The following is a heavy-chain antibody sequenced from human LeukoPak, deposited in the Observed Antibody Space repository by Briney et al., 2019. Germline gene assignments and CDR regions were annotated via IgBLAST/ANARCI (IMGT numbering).Heavy chain of an antibody. V-gene: IGHV1-69*05. CDR1: GGTFSSYA. CDR3: ARDDVGYYDSSGYYNWFDP. Sequence: ASVKVSCKXSGGTFSSYAISWVRQAPGQGLEWMGWIIPIFGTANYAQKFQGRVTITTDESTSTAYMELSSLRSEDTAVYYCARDDVGYYDSSGYYNWFDPWGQGTLVTVSS. CDR2: IIPIFGTA. J-gene: IGHJ5*02. D-gene: IGHD3-22*01.